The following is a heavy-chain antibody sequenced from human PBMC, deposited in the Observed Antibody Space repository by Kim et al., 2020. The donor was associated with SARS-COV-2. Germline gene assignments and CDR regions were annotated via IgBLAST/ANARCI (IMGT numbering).Heavy chain of an antibody. D-gene: IGHD1-1*01. V-gene: IGHV3-23*05. J-gene: IGHJ4*02. CDR3: VKYTTGSSLGEK. Sequence: GGSLRLSCAASGFSVSSFAMGWVRQAPGKGLEWVSGIGISGNYRPYIDSVKGRFAISRDDSRNILYLQMNSLRAEDTARYFCVKYTTGSSLGEKWGQGTL. CDR2: IGISGNYR. CDR1: GFSVSSFA.